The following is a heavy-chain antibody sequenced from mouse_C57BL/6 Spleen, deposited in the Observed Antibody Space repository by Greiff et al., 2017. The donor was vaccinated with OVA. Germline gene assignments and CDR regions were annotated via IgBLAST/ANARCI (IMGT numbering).Heavy chain of an antibody. CDR2: INPNSGGT. V-gene: IGHV1-18*01. CDR3: ERSGGYGNYVFAY. J-gene: IGHJ3*01. CDR1: GYTFTDYN. Sequence: VQLQQSGPELVKPGASVTIPCKASGYTFTDYNMDWVKQSHGKSLEWIGDINPNSGGTIYNQQFKGQATLTVDKSSSTAYMELRSLTSEDTAVYYCERSGGYGNYVFAYWGQGTLVTVSA. D-gene: IGHD2-1*01.